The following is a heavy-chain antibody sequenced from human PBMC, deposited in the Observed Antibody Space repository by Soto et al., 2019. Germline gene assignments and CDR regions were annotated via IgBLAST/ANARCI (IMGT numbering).Heavy chain of an antibody. Sequence: PSETLSLTCTVSGGSISSSSYYWGWIRQPPGKGLEWIGSIYYSGSTYYNPSLKSRVPISVDTSKNQFSLKLSSVTAADTAVYYCASGLTTTKYNWLAPWGQGTLVTVSS. CDR1: GGSISSSSYY. CDR2: IYYSGST. D-gene: IGHD4-4*01. CDR3: ASGLTTTKYNWLAP. V-gene: IGHV4-39*01. J-gene: IGHJ5*02.